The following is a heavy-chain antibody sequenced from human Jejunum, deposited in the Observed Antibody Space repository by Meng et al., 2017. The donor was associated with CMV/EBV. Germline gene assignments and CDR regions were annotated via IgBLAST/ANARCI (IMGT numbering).Heavy chain of an antibody. D-gene: IGHD1-1*01. CDR3: ARTDLGLNPRGALDL. CDR2: TKSKTDGGTT. V-gene: IGHV3-15*01. Sequence: FSDGWMSWVRKAPGKGMEWVGRTKSKTDGGTTEYATALKGRVTISRDDSKNTLFLQMDNLKTEDTAVYYCARTDLGLNPRGALDLWGQGTVVTVSS. J-gene: IGHJ3*01. CDR1: FSDGW.